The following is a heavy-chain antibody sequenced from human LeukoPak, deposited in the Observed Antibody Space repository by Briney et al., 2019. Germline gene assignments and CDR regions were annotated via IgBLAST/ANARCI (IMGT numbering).Heavy chain of an antibody. CDR3: ARATSGSYQFDY. D-gene: IGHD1-26*01. CDR2: INPNGGGT. J-gene: IGHJ4*02. Sequence: GASVKVSCKTSGYTFTGYYMHWVRQAPGQGLEWMGRINPNGGGTNYAQKFQGRVTMTRDTSISTAYMELSRLRSDDTAVYYCARATSGSYQFDYWGQGTLVTVSS. V-gene: IGHV1-2*06. CDR1: GYTFTGYY.